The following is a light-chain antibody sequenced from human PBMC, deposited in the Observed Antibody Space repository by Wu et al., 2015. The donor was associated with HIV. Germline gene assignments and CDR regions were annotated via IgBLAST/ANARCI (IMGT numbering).Light chain of an antibody. Sequence: EIVLTQSPGTLSLSPGERATLSCRASQSVSSGYLAWYQQKPGQAPRLLIYDASSRATGIPDRFSGSGSKTDFTLTISRLKPEDFAVYYCQQYGSSRRTFGQGTKVEIK. J-gene: IGKJ1*01. V-gene: IGKV3-20*01. CDR3: QQYGSSRRT. CDR2: DAS. CDR1: QSVSSGY.